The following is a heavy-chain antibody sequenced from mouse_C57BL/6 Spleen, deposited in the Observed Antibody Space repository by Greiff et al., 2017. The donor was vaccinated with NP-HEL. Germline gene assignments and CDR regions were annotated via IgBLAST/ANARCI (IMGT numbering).Heavy chain of an antibody. CDR2: INYDVSN. Sequence: EVKLMESGPGLVKPSQSLSLTCSVTVYSITSGYYWNWFRQFPGNKLEWMGYINYDVSNNYNPSLKNRISITRDTSKNQFFLKLNSVAIEDTATYDCARGGRYYAMDYWGQGTSVTVSS. J-gene: IGHJ4*01. D-gene: IGHD1-1*01. V-gene: IGHV3-6*01. CDR1: VYSITSGYY. CDR3: ARGGRYYAMDY.